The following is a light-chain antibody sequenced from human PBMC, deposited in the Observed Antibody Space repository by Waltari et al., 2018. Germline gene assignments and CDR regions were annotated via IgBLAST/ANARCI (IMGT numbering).Light chain of an antibody. CDR3: TSCTSNTLV. J-gene: IGLJ2*01. Sequence: SALTQPASVSGSPGQSITISCTGTSSDIGNSNYVSWYQQHPGQAPKLMIYDVSNRPSGVSNRFSGSKSGNTASLTISGLQAEDEADYYCTSCTSNTLVFGGGTKLAVL. CDR1: SSDIGNSNY. V-gene: IGLV2-14*03. CDR2: DVS.